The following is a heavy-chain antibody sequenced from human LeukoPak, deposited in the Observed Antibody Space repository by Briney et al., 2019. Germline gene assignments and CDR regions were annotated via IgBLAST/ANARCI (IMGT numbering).Heavy chain of an antibody. CDR2: INPSGGST. CDR3: ARDRRSYYDSSGYPLTTYYFDY. D-gene: IGHD3-22*01. J-gene: IGHJ4*02. CDR1: GYTFTSYY. Sequence: VASVKVSCTASGYTFTSYYMHWVRQAPGQGLEWMGIINPSGGSTSYAQKFQGRVTMTRDTSTSTVYMELSSLRSEDTAVYYCARDRRSYYDSSGYPLTTYYFDYWGQGTLVTVSS. V-gene: IGHV1-46*01.